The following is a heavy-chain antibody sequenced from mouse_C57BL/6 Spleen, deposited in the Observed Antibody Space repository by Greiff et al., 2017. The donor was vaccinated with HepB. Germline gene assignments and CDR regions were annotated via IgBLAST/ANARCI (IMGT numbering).Heavy chain of an antibody. CDR1: GYTFTDYN. CDR3: ARGIYYGNWGVDY. CDR2: INPNNGGT. V-gene: IGHV1-22*01. D-gene: IGHD2-1*01. J-gene: IGHJ3*01. Sequence: EVQLVESGPELVKPGASVKMSCKASGYTFTDYNMHWVKQSHGKSLEWIGYINPNNGGTSYNQKFKGKATLTVNKSSSTAYMELRSLTSEDSAVEYCARGIYYGNWGVDYWGQGTLVTVSA.